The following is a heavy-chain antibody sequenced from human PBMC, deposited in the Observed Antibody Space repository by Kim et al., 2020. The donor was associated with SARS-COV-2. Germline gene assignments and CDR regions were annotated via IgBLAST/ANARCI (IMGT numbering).Heavy chain of an antibody. Sequence: SVKVSCKASGGTFSSYAISWVRQAPGQGLEWMGGIIPIFGTANYAQKFQGRVTITADESTSTAYMELSSLGSEDTAVYYCARALGPDCSSTSCYAGDYFDYWGQRTLVTVSS. J-gene: IGHJ4*02. CDR2: IIPIFGTA. V-gene: IGHV1-69*13. D-gene: IGHD2-2*01. CDR3: ARALGPDCSSTSCYAGDYFDY. CDR1: GGTFSSYA.